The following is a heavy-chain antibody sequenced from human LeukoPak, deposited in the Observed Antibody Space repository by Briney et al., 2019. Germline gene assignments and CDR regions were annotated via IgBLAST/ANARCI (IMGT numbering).Heavy chain of an antibody. V-gene: IGHV5-51*01. J-gene: IGHJ3*02. CDR1: GYSFTSYW. CDR2: IYPGDSDT. Sequence: GEPLKISCKGSGYSFTSYWIGWVRQLPGKGLEWMGIIYPGDSDTTYSPSFQGQVTISADKTISAAYLQWSSLKASDTAMYYCASAGDSSDYYYFNAFDIWGQGTMVTVSS. CDR3: ASAGDSSDYYYFNAFDI. D-gene: IGHD3-22*01.